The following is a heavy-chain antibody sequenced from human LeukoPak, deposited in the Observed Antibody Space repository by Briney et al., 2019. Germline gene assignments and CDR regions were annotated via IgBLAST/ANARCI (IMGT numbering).Heavy chain of an antibody. D-gene: IGHD3-22*01. CDR3: ARHQYYFDTSGHYPDY. J-gene: IGHJ4*02. CDR1: GGSISSSSYY. V-gene: IGHV4-39*01. CDR2: IYYSGRT. Sequence: PSETLSLTCTVSGGSISSSSYYWGWIRQPPGKGLEWLENIYYSGRTYFNPSLKSRVTISVDTSKNQFSLKLRSVTAADTAAYYCARHQYYFDTSGHYPDYWGQGTLVTVSS.